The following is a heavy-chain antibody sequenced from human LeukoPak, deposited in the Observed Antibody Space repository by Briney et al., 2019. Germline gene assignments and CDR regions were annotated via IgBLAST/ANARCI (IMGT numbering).Heavy chain of an antibody. J-gene: IGHJ6*02. D-gene: IGHD1-26*01. Sequence: ASVKVSCKASGYTFTSYYLHWMRQAPGQGLEWMGIVNPSGGSTNYAQKFQGRVTLTRDTSTSTVYMVLSSLRSEDTAVYYCVRDRGGVGATFLGYGMDVWGQGTTVTVSS. CDR1: GYTFTSYY. CDR3: VRDRGGVGATFLGYGMDV. V-gene: IGHV1-46*01. CDR2: VNPSGGST.